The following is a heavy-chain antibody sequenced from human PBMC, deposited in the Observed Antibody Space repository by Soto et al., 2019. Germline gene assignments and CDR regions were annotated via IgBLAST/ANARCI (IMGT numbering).Heavy chain of an antibody. CDR2: ISYDGGDK. CDR3: ARDRVVVKGTPGYYFGY. V-gene: IGHV3-30-3*01. D-gene: IGHD3-22*01. Sequence: QVQLVESGGGVAQPGRSLRISCAASGFTFSTYTMHWVRQAPGKGLEWVALISYDGGDKFYADSVKGRFTLSRDTSQKTVLLQMTSLRPEDTAIYYCARDRVVVKGTPGYYFGYWGQGTLVPVSS. CDR1: GFTFSTYT. J-gene: IGHJ4*02.